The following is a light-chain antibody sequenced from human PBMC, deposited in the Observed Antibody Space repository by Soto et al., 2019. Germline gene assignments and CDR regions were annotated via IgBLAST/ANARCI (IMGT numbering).Light chain of an antibody. J-gene: IGKJ5*01. CDR2: RVS. V-gene: IGKV2-30*01. CDR1: HGLLYSDGNTY. CDR3: MQGSHWPTT. Sequence: DVVMTQSPLSLPVTLGQPASTSCRSSHGLLYSDGNTYLNWFHQRPGQSPRRLIYRVSNRDSGVPDRFSGSGSGTDFALKISRVEAEDVGVYYCMQGSHWPTTFGQGTRLEIK.